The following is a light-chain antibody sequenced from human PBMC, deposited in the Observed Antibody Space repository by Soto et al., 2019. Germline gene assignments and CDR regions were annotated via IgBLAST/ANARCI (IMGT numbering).Light chain of an antibody. CDR1: SSDIGSSNG. CDR2: DVN. V-gene: IGLV2-18*02. CDR3: SSYTSSNTYV. J-gene: IGLJ1*01. Sequence: QSVLTQPPSVSGSPGQPVAISCTGTSSDIGSSNGVSWYQQPPGTAPKLMIYDVNNRPSGVPDRFSGSKSGNTASLTISGLQAEDEADYYCSSYTSSNTYVFGTGTKVTVL.